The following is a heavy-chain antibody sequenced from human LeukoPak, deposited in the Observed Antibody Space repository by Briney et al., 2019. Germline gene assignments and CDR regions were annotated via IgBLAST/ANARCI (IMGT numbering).Heavy chain of an antibody. CDR3: ARDGDPYYYDSSGYSNGY. D-gene: IGHD3-22*01. Sequence: GGSLRLSCAASGFTFSSYWMHWVRQAPGKGLVWVSRINSDGSSTSYADSVEGRFTISRDNAKNTLYLQMNSLRAEDTAVYYCARDGDPYYYDSSGYSNGYWGQGTLVTVSS. CDR1: GFTFSSYW. CDR2: INSDGSST. V-gene: IGHV3-74*01. J-gene: IGHJ4*02.